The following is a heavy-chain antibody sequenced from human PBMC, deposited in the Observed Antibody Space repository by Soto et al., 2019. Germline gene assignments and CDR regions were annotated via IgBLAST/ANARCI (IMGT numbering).Heavy chain of an antibody. V-gene: IGHV2-5*01. CDR2: IYWNDDK. CDR3: ALRRGIKHYYGSGSLIAFDI. CDR1: GCSLSTSGVG. J-gene: IGHJ3*02. Sequence: QITLKESGPTLVKPTQTLTLTCTFSGCSLSTSGVGVGWIRQPPGKALERLALIYWNDDKRYSPSLKSRLTITKDTSKNQVVLTMTNMDPVYTATYYCALRRGIKHYYGSGSLIAFDIWGQGTMVTVSS. D-gene: IGHD3-10*01.